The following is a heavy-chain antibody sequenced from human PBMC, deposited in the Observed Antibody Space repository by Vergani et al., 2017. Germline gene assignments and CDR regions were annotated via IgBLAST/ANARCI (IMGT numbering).Heavy chain of an antibody. CDR2: IRYDGSNK. Sequence: QVQLVESGGGVVQPGGSLRLSCAASGFTFSSYGMHWVRQAPGKGLEWVAFIRYDGSNKYYADSVKGRFTISRGNSKNTLYLQMNSLRAEDTAVYYCAKDHGPYRKIDYWGQGTLVTVSS. D-gene: IGHD1-26*01. CDR1: GFTFSSYG. CDR3: AKDHGPYRKIDY. J-gene: IGHJ4*02. V-gene: IGHV3-30*02.